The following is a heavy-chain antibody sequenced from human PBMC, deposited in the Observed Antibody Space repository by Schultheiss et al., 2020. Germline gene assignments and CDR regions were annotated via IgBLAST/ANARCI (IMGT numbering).Heavy chain of an antibody. Sequence: GESLKISCAASGFTFSSYAMSWVRQAPGKGLEWVSAISGSGGSTYYADSVKGRFTISRDNSKNTVSLQMNSLRAEDTAIYYCAKQVFGGSYSPLCHWGQGMLVTVSS. CDR2: ISGSGGST. D-gene: IGHD1-26*01. CDR3: AKQVFGGSYSPLCH. J-gene: IGHJ4*02. V-gene: IGHV3-23*01. CDR1: GFTFSSYA.